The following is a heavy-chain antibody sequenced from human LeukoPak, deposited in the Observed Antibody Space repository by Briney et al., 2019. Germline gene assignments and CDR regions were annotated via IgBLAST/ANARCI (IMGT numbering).Heavy chain of an antibody. J-gene: IGHJ4*02. V-gene: IGHV3-30*02. CDR1: GFPFSRFD. D-gene: IGHD3-22*01. CDR2: IHHDENNK. Sequence: PGVPLRLPCAASGFPFSRFDEHCPPHSPDKALDWVAFIHHDENNKYYADSVKGRFTISRDNSKNTLNLQMNSLRAEDTAVYYCAKDPSHFRVWDDYDSNVLNCWGQGTLVTVSS. CDR3: AKDPSHFRVWDDYDSNVLNC.